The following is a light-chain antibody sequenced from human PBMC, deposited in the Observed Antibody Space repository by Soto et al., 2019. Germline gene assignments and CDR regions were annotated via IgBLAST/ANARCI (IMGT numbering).Light chain of an antibody. CDR1: QSVSRDY. CDR2: GAS. CDR3: QHYGNSPPSVT. Sequence: EIVLTQSPDTLSLSPGERATLSCRASQSVSRDYLVWYQQKPGQAPRLLIYGASSRATGIPDRFSGSGSGTDFTLTISRLEPEDFAVYYCQHYGNSPPSVTVGPGTKVDI. J-gene: IGKJ3*01. V-gene: IGKV3-20*01.